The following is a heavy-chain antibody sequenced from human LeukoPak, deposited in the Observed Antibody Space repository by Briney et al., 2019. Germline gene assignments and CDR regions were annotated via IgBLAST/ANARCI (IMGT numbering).Heavy chain of an antibody. CDR1: GDSVSSNTAI. Sequence: LLPTFGISGDSVSSNTAIWNWIRQSPSRGLEWLGRTYYRSKWYTDYAVSVESRITFNPDTSKNQLSLQLNSVTPEDTATYYCARGGAIRITGLTPFDFWGHGTLVTVSS. V-gene: IGHV6-1*01. CDR3: ARGGAIRITGLTPFDF. J-gene: IGHJ4*01. CDR2: TYYRSKWYT. D-gene: IGHD1-20*01.